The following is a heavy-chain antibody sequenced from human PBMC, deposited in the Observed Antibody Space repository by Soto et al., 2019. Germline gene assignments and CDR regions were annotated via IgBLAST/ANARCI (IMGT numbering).Heavy chain of an antibody. Sequence: GASVKVSCKASGGTFSSYTISWVRQAPGQGLEWMGRIIPILGIANYAQKFQGRVTITADKSTSTAYMELSSLRSEDTAVYYCAGEDCSSTSCYPQATYFDYWGQGTLVTVSS. V-gene: IGHV1-69*04. D-gene: IGHD2-2*01. CDR1: GGTFSSYT. CDR3: AGEDCSSTSCYPQATYFDY. CDR2: IIPILGIA. J-gene: IGHJ4*02.